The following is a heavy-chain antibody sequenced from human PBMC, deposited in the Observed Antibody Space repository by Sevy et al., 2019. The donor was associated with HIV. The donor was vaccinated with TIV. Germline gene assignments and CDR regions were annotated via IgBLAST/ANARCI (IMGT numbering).Heavy chain of an antibody. CDR3: AKNTAAVGVGGFDY. V-gene: IGHV3-30*02. CDR1: GFTFSYSG. J-gene: IGHJ4*02. Sequence: GGSLRLSCAASGFTFSYSGMHWVRQAPGKGLEWVIFIQFDGSSQYYADSVKGRFTISRDNSKNTLYLQMNSLRGDDTAVYYCAKNTAAVGVGGFDYWGQGALVTVSS. CDR2: IQFDGSSQ. D-gene: IGHD2-8*01.